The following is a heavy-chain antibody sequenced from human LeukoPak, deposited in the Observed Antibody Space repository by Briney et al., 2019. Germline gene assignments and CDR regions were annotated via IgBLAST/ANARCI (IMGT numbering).Heavy chain of an antibody. J-gene: IGHJ4*02. CDR1: GYRLTSYW. Sequence: GQSLQISCKGPGYRLTSYWIGWVRPIPGKGLGWMGIIYPGDVDTRYSPSFQGQVTISADKSISTAYLQWSSLKASDTAMYYCARFEAVAGYYFDYWGQGTLVTVSS. CDR3: ARFEAVAGYYFDY. D-gene: IGHD6-19*01. CDR2: IYPGDVDT. V-gene: IGHV5-51*01.